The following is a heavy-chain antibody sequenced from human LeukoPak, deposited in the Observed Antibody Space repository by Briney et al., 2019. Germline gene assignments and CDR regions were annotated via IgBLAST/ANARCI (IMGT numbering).Heavy chain of an antibody. V-gene: IGHV3-33*01. D-gene: IGHD3-22*01. CDR1: GFTFSSYG. J-gene: IGHJ4*02. Sequence: GGSLRLSCAASGFTFSSYGMHWVRQAPGKGLEWVAVIWYDGSNKYYADSVKGRFTISRDNSKNTLYLQMNSLRAEDTAVYYCARDSDYYDSSGYYGYWGQGTLVTASS. CDR2: IWYDGSNK. CDR3: ARDSDYYDSSGYYGY.